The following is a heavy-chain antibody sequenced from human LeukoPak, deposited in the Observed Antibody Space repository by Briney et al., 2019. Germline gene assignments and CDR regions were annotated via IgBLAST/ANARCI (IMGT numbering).Heavy chain of an antibody. CDR3: ASGRGYGDYRGPFDY. V-gene: IGHV1-2*02. CDR1: GYTFTGYY. J-gene: IGHJ4*02. Sequence: ASVKVSCKASGYTFTGYYMHWLRQAPGQGLEWMGWINPNSGGINYAQKFQGRVTMNRDTSISTAYMELSRLRSDDTAVYYCASGRGYGDYRGPFDYWGQGTLVTVSS. D-gene: IGHD4-17*01. CDR2: INPNSGGI.